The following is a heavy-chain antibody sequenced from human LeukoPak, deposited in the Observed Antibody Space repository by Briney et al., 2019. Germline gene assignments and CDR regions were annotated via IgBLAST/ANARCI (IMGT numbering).Heavy chain of an antibody. Sequence: GGSLRLSCAASGFTFSNYWMSWVRRAPGKGLEWVANIKQDGSEKYYVDSVNGRFTISRDNAKSSLYLQMNSLRGEDTAVYYCAREISSWYRTEGRFDPWGQGTLVTVSS. CDR2: IKQDGSEK. CDR1: GFTFSNYW. J-gene: IGHJ5*02. D-gene: IGHD6-13*01. V-gene: IGHV3-7*01. CDR3: AREISSWYRTEGRFDP.